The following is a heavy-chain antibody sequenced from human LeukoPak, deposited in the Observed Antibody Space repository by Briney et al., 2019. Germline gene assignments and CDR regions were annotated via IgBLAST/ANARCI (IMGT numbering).Heavy chain of an antibody. CDR1: GGSISSGSYY. V-gene: IGHV4-61*02. Sequence: PSETLSLTCTVSGGSISSGSYYWSWIRQPAGKGLEWIGRIYTSGSTNYNPSLKSRVTISVDTSKNQFSLKLSSVTAADTAVYYCARRSSSWFAYWGQGTLVTVSS. CDR2: IYTSGST. CDR3: ARRSSSWFAY. J-gene: IGHJ4*02. D-gene: IGHD6-13*01.